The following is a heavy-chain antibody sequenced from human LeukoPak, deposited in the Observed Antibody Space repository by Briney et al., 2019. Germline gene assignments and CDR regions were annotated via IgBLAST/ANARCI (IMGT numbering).Heavy chain of an antibody. Sequence: GGSLRLSCSASGFTFTTYGMNWVRQAPGKGLEWVSGIGGSGTRTYYADSVKGRFTISRDNSKNTLYLQMNSLRDEDTAVYYCAKDSGWILFDDWGQGTLVTVSS. D-gene: IGHD2-2*03. J-gene: IGHJ4*02. CDR1: GFTFTTYG. CDR3: AKDSGWILFDD. V-gene: IGHV3-23*01. CDR2: IGGSGTRT.